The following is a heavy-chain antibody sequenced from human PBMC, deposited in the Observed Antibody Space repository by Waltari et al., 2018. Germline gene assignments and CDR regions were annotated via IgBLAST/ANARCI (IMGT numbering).Heavy chain of an antibody. V-gene: IGHV3-11*01. Sequence: FSDYYMSWIRQAPGKGLEWVSYISSSGSTIYYADSVKGRFTISRDNAKNSLYLQMNSLRAEDTAVYYCARDLKNPYGYGVGEDYWGQGTLVTVSS. CDR1: FSDYY. CDR3: ARDLKNPYGYGVGEDY. J-gene: IGHJ4*02. CDR2: ISSSGSTI. D-gene: IGHD5-12*01.